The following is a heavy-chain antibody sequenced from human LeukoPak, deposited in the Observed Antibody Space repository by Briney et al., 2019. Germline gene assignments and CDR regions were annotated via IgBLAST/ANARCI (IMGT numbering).Heavy chain of an antibody. D-gene: IGHD3-22*01. CDR1: GFTFSSYG. CDR2: ISRSSNYK. Sequence: GGSLRLSCAASGFTFSSYGMNWVRQAPGKGLEWVSSISRSSNYKYYADSVKGRFTISRDNAKNSLYLQMNSLRAEDTALYYCASSRYDSSGYYGIIGYWGQGTLVTVSS. V-gene: IGHV3-21*01. CDR3: ASSRYDSSGYYGIIGY. J-gene: IGHJ4*02.